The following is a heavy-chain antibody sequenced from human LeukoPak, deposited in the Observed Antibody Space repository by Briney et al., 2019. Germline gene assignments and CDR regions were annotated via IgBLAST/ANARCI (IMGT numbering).Heavy chain of an antibody. J-gene: IGHJ6*03. Sequence: SETLSLTCTVSGGSISSTNYYWGWIRQPPGKVLEWIGSIYYSGSTYYNPSLKSRVTIPVDTSKNQFSLKLSSVTAADTAVYYCAREGKITMVRGVIRYYYMDVWGKGTTVTISS. CDR1: GGSISSTNYY. V-gene: IGHV4-39*07. D-gene: IGHD3-10*01. CDR3: AREGKITMVRGVIRYYYMDV. CDR2: IYYSGST.